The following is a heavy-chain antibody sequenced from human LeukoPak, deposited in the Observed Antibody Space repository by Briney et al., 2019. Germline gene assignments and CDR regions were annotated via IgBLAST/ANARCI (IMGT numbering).Heavy chain of an antibody. CDR3: ARALPGYSSGWFDDYYYYGMDV. J-gene: IGHJ6*02. V-gene: IGHV4-59*08. CDR1: GGSISSHY. Sequence: SETLSLTCTVSGGSISSHYWSWIRQPPGKGLEWIGYIYYSGSTNYNPSLKSRVTISVDTSKTQFTLKLSSVTAADTAVSYCARALPGYSSGWFDDYYYYGMDVWGQGTTVTVSS. CDR2: IYYSGST. D-gene: IGHD6-19*01.